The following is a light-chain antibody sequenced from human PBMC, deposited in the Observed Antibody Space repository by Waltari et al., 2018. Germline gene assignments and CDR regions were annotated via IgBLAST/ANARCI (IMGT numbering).Light chain of an antibody. CDR1: GKNVGFFNL. Sequence: QSALTQPASVSGSPGQSVTIPCTGTGKNVGFFNLCPWYQHHPGKAPKLMIYAVRDRTSWVSNRFSGSKSGYTASLTISGLQAEDEADYYCCSYAGRSTWVFGGGTKVTVL. J-gene: IGLJ3*02. CDR2: AVR. V-gene: IGLV2-23*02. CDR3: CSYAGRSTWV.